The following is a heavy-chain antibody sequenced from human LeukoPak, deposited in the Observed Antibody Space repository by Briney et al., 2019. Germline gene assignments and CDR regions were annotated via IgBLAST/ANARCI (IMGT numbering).Heavy chain of an antibody. D-gene: IGHD2/OR15-2a*01. CDR2: INSDGSWT. Sequence: AGGSLRLSCAASGTYWMHWVRQAPGKGLVWVSHINSDGSWTGYADSVKGRFTISKDNAKNTVSLRMNNLRAEDTAVYYCVTFYETYWGRGTLVTVSS. V-gene: IGHV3-74*01. CDR3: VTFYETY. CDR1: GTYW. J-gene: IGHJ4*02.